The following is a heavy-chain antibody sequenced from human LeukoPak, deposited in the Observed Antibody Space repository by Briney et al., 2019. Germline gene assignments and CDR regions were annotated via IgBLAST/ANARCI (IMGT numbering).Heavy chain of an antibody. D-gene: IGHD5-24*01. CDR2: ISGSDSST. CDR3: AKSGYNRFDY. V-gene: IGHV3-23*01. J-gene: IGHJ4*02. Sequence: GGSLRLSCAASGFTLSSSAMSWVRQAPGKGLEWVSTISGSDSSTHYADSVKGRFTISRDNSKNTLYLQMNSLRADDTAVYYCAKSGYNRFDYWGQGTLVTVSS. CDR1: GFTLSSSA.